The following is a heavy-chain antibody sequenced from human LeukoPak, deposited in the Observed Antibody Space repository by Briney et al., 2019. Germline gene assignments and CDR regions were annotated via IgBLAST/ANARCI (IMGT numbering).Heavy chain of an antibody. D-gene: IGHD4-17*01. CDR2: IYYSGST. CDR3: AREATQATVTTNSDAFDI. CDR1: GGSISSGDYY. Sequence: SETLSLTCTVSGGSISSGDYYWGWIRQPPGKGLEWIGYIYYSGSTYYNPSLKSRVTISVDTSKNQFSLKLSSVTAADTAVYYCAREATQATVTTNSDAFDIWGQGTMVTVSS. J-gene: IGHJ3*02. V-gene: IGHV4-30-4*01.